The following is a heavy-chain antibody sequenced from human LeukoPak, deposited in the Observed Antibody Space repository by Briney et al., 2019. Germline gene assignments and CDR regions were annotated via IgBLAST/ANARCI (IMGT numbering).Heavy chain of an antibody. CDR1: GFTFSSYSMN. CDR3: ARCIAARGAYGMDV. Sequence: PGGSLRLSCAASGFTFSSYSMNWVRQPPGKGLEWIGSIYYSGSTYYNPSLKSRVTISVDTSKNQFSLKLSSVTAADTAVYYCARCIAARGAYGMDVWGQGTTVTVSS. CDR2: IYYSGST. D-gene: IGHD6-6*01. V-gene: IGHV4-39*01. J-gene: IGHJ6*02.